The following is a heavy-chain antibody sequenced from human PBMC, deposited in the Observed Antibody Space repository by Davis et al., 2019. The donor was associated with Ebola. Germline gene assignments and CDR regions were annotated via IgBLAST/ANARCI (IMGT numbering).Heavy chain of an antibody. CDR2: IKQDGSEK. D-gene: IGHD2-2*02. CDR3: AREPYCSSTSCYITAGNYYGMDV. V-gene: IGHV3-7*01. J-gene: IGHJ6*02. CDR1: GFTFSSYW. Sequence: GESLKISCAASGFTFSSYWMSWVRQAPGKGLEWVANIKQDGSEKYYVDSVKGRFTISRDNAKNSLYLQMNSLRAEDTAVYYCAREPYCSSTSCYITAGNYYGMDVWGQGTTVTVPS.